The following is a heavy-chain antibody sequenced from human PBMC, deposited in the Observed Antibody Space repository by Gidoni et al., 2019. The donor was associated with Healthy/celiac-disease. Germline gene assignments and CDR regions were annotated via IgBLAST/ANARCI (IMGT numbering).Heavy chain of an antibody. CDR2: ISYDGSNK. CDR1: GFTFSSYA. CDR3: ARDLGIYCSGGSCYYYYGMDV. V-gene: IGHV3-30*04. Sequence: QVQLVESGGGVVQPGRSLRLSCAASGFTFSSYAMPWVRQAPGKGLEWVAVISYDGSNKYYADSVKGRFTISRDNSKNTLYLQMNSLRAEDTAVYYCARDLGIYCSGGSCYYYYGMDVWGQGTTVTVSS. J-gene: IGHJ6*02. D-gene: IGHD2-15*01.